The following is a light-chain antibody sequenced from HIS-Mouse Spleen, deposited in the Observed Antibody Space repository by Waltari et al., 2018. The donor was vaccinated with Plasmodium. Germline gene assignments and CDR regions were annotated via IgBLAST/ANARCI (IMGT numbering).Light chain of an antibody. J-gene: IGKJ1*01. CDR2: AAS. CDR1: QSISSY. Sequence: DIQMTQSPSSLSASVGDRVTITCRGSQSISSYLNWYQQKPGKAPKLLIYAASSLQSGVSSRFGGSGSGTDFTLTISSLQPEDFATYYGQQNYNTWTFGQGTKVEIK. V-gene: IGKV1-39*01. CDR3: QQNYNTWT.